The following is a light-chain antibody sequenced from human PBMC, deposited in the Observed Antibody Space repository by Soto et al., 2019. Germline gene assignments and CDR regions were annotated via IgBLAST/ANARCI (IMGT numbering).Light chain of an antibody. CDR1: SSNIGADFG. Sequence: QSVLTQPPSVSGAPGQTITISCTGSSSNIGADFGVHRYQQLPGAAPKHVIFVNTTRPSGVPDRFSGSKSGTSATLAITGLQAEDEADYYCQTYDRSLSGWVVGTGTKLTVL. V-gene: IGLV1-40*01. CDR2: VNT. J-gene: IGLJ3*02. CDR3: QTYDRSLSGWV.